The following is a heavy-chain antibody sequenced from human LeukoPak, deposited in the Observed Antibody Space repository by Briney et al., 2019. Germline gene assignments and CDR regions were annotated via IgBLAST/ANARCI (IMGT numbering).Heavy chain of an antibody. V-gene: IGHV4-59*12. J-gene: IGHJ5*01. CDR1: GGSISSYY. D-gene: IGHD3-10*01. CDR3: ARSRQASGLFNS. Sequence: SETLSLTCTVSGGSISSYYWSWIRQLPGKGLEWIGCIYDRGPAYYNPSLKSRFTISVDRPKNQFFLNVTSLTAADTAVYYCARSRQASGLFNSWGQGTLVVVSS. CDR2: IYDRGPA.